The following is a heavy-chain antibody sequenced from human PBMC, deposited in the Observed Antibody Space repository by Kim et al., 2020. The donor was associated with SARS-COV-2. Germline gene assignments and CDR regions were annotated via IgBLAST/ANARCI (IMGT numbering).Heavy chain of an antibody. CDR1: GGSISSYY. V-gene: IGHV4-59*01. J-gene: IGHJ4*02. CDR3: AREYGAADMGET. CDR2: IYYSGST. Sequence: SETLSLTCTVSGGSISSYYWSWIRQPPGKGLEWIGYIYYSGSTNYNPSLKSRVTISVDTSKNQFSLKLSSVTAADTAVYYCAREYGAADMGETWGQGTLVTVSS. D-gene: IGHD2-2*01.